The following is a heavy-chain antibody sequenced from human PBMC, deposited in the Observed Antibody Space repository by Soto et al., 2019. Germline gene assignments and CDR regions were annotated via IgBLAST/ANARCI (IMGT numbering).Heavy chain of an antibody. D-gene: IGHD3-3*01. CDR3: AREMGDFWSSYYKWGPDAIDI. V-gene: IGHV1-69*06. Sequence: SVKVSCKASGATSRGHAITCVRQAPRQRREWLGGIIPISGTAHYAQKLQGRVTISADKSTSTAYMALSSPRSEDTAENSCAREMGDFWSSYYKWGPDAIDIWGQGTVVA. CDR2: IIPISGTA. J-gene: IGHJ3*02. CDR1: GATSRGHA.